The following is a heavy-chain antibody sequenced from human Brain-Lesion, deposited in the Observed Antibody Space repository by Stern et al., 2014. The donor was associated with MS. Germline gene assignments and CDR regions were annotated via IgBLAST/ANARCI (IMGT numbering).Heavy chain of an antibody. J-gene: IGHJ6*02. CDR1: GGSISSGGYY. CDR2: IFNSGST. D-gene: IGHD2-2*01. CDR3: ARGRVVPGFQYYATDV. V-gene: IGHV4-61*02. Sequence: VQLVESGPGLVKPSQTLSLSCTVSGGSISSGGYYWSWIRQPAGKGLEWIGRIFNSGSTSYNPSLTSRVTISIDPSKNQFSLRLNSMTAADTAVYYCARGRVVPGFQYYATDVWGQGTTVIVSS.